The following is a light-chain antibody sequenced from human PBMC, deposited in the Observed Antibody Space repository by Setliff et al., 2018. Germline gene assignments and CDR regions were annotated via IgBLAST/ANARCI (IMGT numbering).Light chain of an antibody. CDR2: EVS. J-gene: IGLJ1*01. CDR1: SSDVGYYNY. V-gene: IGLV2-14*01. CDR3: SSYTSSSIRV. Sequence: QSALAQPASVSGSPGQSITISCTGTSSDVGYYNYVSWYQQHPGKAPKLMIYEVSNRPSGVSNRFSGSKSGNTASLTISGLQAEDEADYYCSSYTSSSIRVFGTGTKVTVL.